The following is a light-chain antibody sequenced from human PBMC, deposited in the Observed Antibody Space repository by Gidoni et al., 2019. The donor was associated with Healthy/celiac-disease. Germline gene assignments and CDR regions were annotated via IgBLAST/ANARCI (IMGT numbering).Light chain of an antibody. CDR2: EVS. Sequence: QSALPQPASVSGSPGQSITISCTGTSSDVGSYNLVSWYQQHPGKAPKLMIYEVSKRPSGVSNRFSGSKSGNTASLTISGLQAEDEADYYCCSYAAFGTGTKVTVL. V-gene: IGLV2-23*02. J-gene: IGLJ1*01. CDR1: SSDVGSYNL. CDR3: CSYAA.